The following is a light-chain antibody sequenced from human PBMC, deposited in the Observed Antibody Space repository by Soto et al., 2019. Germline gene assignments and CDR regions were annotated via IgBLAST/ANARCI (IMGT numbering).Light chain of an antibody. V-gene: IGLV1-44*01. CDR1: VSNIGNNP. J-gene: IGLJ3*02. Sequence: QLVLTQAPSASGTPGQRVIISCSGSVSNIGNNPLNWYQQLPGTAPTLLIYGNNQRPSGVPDRFSGSKSGTSASLAISGLQSEDEADYYCAVWDDSLHARVFGGGTKLTVL. CDR2: GNN. CDR3: AVWDDSLHARV.